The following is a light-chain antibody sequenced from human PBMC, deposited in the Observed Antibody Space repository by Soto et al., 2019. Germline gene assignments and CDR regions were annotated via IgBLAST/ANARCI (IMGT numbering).Light chain of an antibody. CDR3: LQDSSYPRT. CDR2: AAS. V-gene: IGKV1-6*01. CDR1: QGIRND. Sequence: AIQMTQSPSSLSASVGDSITITCRASQGIRNDLGWYQQKPGKAPKLLIYAASSLQSGVPSRFSGSGSDTDFTLTISSLQPEDFATYYCLQDSSYPRTFGQGTKVEIK. J-gene: IGKJ1*01.